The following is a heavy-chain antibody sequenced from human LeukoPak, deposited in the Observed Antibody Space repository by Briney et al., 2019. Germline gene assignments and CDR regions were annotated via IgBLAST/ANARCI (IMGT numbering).Heavy chain of an antibody. Sequence: PVGSLRLSCAASGFTFSSYSMNWVRQAPGMGLEWVSSIGSSIISIYYADSVKGRFTPSRDNAKNSLYLQMNSLRPDDTAVYFCAREKAEDFDYWGQGTLVTVSS. J-gene: IGHJ4*02. CDR1: GFTFSSYS. V-gene: IGHV3-21*01. CDR3: AREKAEDFDY. D-gene: IGHD1-14*01. CDR2: IGSSIISI.